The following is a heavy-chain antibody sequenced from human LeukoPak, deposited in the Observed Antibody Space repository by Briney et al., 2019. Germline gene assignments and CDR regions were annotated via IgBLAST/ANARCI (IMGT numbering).Heavy chain of an antibody. Sequence: GGSLRLSCAASGFTLSSYDMHWVRQATGKGLEWVSAIGTAGDTYYPGSVKGRFTISRENAKNSLYLQMNNLRAEDTAVYYCARVLRAVVTPSAYYYYGMDVWGQGTTVTVSS. CDR3: ARVLRAVVTPSAYYYYGMDV. J-gene: IGHJ6*02. CDR1: GFTLSSYD. CDR2: IGTAGDT. D-gene: IGHD4-23*01. V-gene: IGHV3-13*01.